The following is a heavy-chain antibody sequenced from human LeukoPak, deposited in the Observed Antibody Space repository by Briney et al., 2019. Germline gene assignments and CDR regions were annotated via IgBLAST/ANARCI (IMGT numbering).Heavy chain of an antibody. CDR1: GFTFSNSW. Sequence: GGSLRLSCAASGFTFSNSWMAWARQAPGKGLQWVANINRDGSTKHYADSLKGRFTISRDNPKNSLYLQMNNLRADDTAVYYCTRDTEGSLDYWGQGILVTVAS. D-gene: IGHD1-26*01. CDR2: INRDGSTK. CDR3: TRDTEGSLDY. J-gene: IGHJ4*02. V-gene: IGHV3-7*01.